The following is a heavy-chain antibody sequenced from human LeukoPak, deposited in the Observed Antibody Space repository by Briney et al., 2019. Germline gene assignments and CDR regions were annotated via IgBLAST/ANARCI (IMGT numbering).Heavy chain of an antibody. D-gene: IGHD3-10*01. CDR3: ARDRRMVRGVIFPRPFDY. Sequence: GGSLRLSCAASGFTFSSYWMHWVRQAPGKGLVWVSRINSDGSSTSYADSVKGRFTISRDNAKNTLYLQMNSLSAEDTAVYYCARDRRMVRGVIFPRPFDYWGQGTLVTVSS. CDR1: GFTFSSYW. CDR2: INSDGSST. V-gene: IGHV3-74*01. J-gene: IGHJ4*02.